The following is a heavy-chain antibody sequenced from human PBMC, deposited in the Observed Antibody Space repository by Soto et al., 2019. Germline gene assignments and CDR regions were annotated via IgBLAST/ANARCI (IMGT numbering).Heavy chain of an antibody. CDR1: GGSISSGGYY. J-gene: IGHJ6*02. Sequence: QVQLQESGPGLVKPSQTLSLTCTVSGGSISSGGYYWSWIRQHPGKGLEWIGYIYYSGSTYYNPALKSRVTISVDTSKNQFSLKLSSVTAADTAVYYCARDRLGYYEMYGMDVWGQGTTVTVSS. V-gene: IGHV4-31*03. CDR3: ARDRLGYYEMYGMDV. CDR2: IYYSGST. D-gene: IGHD3-22*01.